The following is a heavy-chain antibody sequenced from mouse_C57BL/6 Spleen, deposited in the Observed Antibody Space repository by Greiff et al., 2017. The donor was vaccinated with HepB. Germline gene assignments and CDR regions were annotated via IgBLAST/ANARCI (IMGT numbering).Heavy chain of an antibody. D-gene: IGHD2-4*01. Sequence: EVNVVESGGGLVQPGGSLSLSCAASGFTFTDYYMSWVRQPPGKALEWLGFIRNKANGYTTEYSASVKGRFTISRDNSQSILYLQMNALRAEDSATYYCARYYDSDGAMDYWGQGTSVTVSS. CDR1: GFTFTDYY. J-gene: IGHJ4*01. CDR3: ARYYDSDGAMDY. V-gene: IGHV7-3*01. CDR2: IRNKANGYTT.